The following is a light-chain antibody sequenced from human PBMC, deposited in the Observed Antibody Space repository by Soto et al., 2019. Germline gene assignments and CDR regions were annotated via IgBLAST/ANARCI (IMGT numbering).Light chain of an antibody. V-gene: IGKV3-11*01. CDR1: QSVSSY. J-gene: IGKJ4*01. Sequence: EIVLTQSPATLSLSPGERATLSCRASQSVSSYLAWYQQKPGQAPRLLIYDASNRATGIPARFSGSGSGTDFTLTISSLEPEDFAVYYCQQRINWPPSTLGGGTKVDIK. CDR2: DAS. CDR3: QQRINWPPST.